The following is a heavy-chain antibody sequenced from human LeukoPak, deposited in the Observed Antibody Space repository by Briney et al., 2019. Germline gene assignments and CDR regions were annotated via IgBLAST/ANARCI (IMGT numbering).Heavy chain of an antibody. Sequence: GGSLRLSCAASGFTFSSYAMSWVRQAPGKGLEWVSSISSSSSYIYYADSVKGRFTISRDNAKNSLYLQMNSLRAEDTAVYYCATLSVAARPFDYWGQGTLVTVSS. J-gene: IGHJ4*02. CDR2: ISSSSSYI. CDR3: ATLSVAARPFDY. V-gene: IGHV3-21*01. CDR1: GFTFSSYA. D-gene: IGHD6-6*01.